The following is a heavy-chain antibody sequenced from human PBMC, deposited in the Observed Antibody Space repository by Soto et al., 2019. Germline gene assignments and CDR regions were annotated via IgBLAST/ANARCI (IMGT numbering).Heavy chain of an antibody. CDR1: VFTFDDYA. V-gene: IGHV3-9*01. CDR2: INWNSGSI. D-gene: IGHD6-13*01. J-gene: IGHJ1*01. CDR3: VKDESINWYSGHFRH. Sequence: GWSLRLSCAASVFTFDDYAMHWVRQVPGKGLEWVSGINWNSGSIGYGDSVKGRFAISRDNAKNSLHLQMNSLSAEDTAFYYCVKDESINWYSGHFRHWGQGTLVTVSS.